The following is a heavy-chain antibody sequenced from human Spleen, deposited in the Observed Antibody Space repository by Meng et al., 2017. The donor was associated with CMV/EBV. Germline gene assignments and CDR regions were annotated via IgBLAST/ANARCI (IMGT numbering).Heavy chain of an antibody. V-gene: IGHV3-21*04. CDR3: ARDGCSSASCYQDYYYGVDV. Sequence: GESLKISCAASAFTFNTYSMNWVRQAPGKGLEWVSSISSSSTYIFYADSVRGRFTISRDNAKNSLYLQMNSLRVEDTAVYYCARDGCSSASCYQDYYYGVDVWGRGTTVTVSS. D-gene: IGHD2-2*01. CDR2: ISSSSTYI. J-gene: IGHJ6*02. CDR1: AFTFNTYS.